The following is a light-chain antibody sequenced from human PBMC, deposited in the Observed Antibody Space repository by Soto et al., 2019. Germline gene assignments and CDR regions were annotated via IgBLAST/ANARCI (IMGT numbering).Light chain of an antibody. Sequence: DIPMTQSPSTLSASVGDIVTITCRASQSISSWLAWYQQKPGKAPNLMIYDASNLESGVPSRFSGSGSGTEFTLTISSLQPDDVATYYCQQYNSYQWTFGQGTKVDIK. V-gene: IGKV1-5*01. J-gene: IGKJ1*01. CDR3: QQYNSYQWT. CDR2: DAS. CDR1: QSISSW.